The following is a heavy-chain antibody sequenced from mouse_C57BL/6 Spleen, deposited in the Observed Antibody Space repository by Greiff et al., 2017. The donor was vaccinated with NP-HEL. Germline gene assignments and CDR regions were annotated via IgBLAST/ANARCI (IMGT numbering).Heavy chain of an antibody. D-gene: IGHD1-1*01. CDR2: INYDGSST. J-gene: IGHJ1*03. CDR3: ARDGYYYGSSYVRYFDV. Sequence: EVKVEESEGGLVQPGSSMKLSCTASGFTFSDYYMAWVRQVPEKGLEWVANINYDGSSTYYLDSLKSRFIISRDNAKNILYLQMSSLKSEDTATYYCARDGYYYGSSYVRYFDVWGTGTTVTVSS. CDR1: GFTFSDYY. V-gene: IGHV5-16*01.